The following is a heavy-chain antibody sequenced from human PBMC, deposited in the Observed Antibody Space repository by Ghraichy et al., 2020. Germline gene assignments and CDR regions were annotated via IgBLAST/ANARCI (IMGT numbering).Heavy chain of an antibody. Sequence: GESLNISCKASGFPFSRYGMHWVRRAPGKGLEWVALRSQDKVTKFYADSVRGRFTISRDDSKSTLFLRMNNLRPEDTGMDYCARGDGGSPASWGPGTLVIVSS. D-gene: IGHD1-26*01. CDR2: RSQDKVTK. CDR3: ARGDGGSPAS. V-gene: IGHV3-30*03. CDR1: GFPFSRYG. J-gene: IGHJ4*02.